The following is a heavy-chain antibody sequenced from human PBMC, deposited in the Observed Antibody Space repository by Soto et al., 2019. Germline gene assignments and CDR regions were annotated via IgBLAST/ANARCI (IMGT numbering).Heavy chain of an antibody. V-gene: IGHV4-4*07. CDR2: IYPSGTT. CDR1: GGSISSSY. J-gene: IGHJ6*02. Sequence: SETLSLTCTVSGGSISSSYWSCIRQPAGKGLEWIGRIYPSGTTNYNPSLKSRLTMSVDTSKNQFSLSLRSVTAADTAVYFCARDDYGSAGMDVWGQGTTVTGSS. D-gene: IGHD3-10*01. CDR3: ARDDYGSAGMDV.